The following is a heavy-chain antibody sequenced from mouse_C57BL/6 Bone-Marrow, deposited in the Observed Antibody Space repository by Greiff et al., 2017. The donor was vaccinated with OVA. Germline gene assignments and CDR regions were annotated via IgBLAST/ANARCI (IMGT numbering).Heavy chain of an antibody. CDR3: ARGGYDYHAGGFAY. Sequence: QVQLKQPGAELVKPGASVKLSCKASGYTFTSYWMHWVKQRPGQGLEWIGMIHPNSGSTNYNEKFKSKATLTVDKSSSTAYMQLSSLTSEDSAVYYCARGGYDYHAGGFAYWGQGTLVTVSA. V-gene: IGHV1-64*01. CDR1: GYTFTSYW. D-gene: IGHD2-4*01. J-gene: IGHJ3*01. CDR2: IHPNSGST.